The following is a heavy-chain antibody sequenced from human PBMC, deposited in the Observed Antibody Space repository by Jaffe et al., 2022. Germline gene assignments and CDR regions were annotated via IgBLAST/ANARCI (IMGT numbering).Heavy chain of an antibody. J-gene: IGHJ6*03. CDR2: INPNSGGT. V-gene: IGHV1-2*06. Sequence: QVQLVQSGAEVKKPGASVKVSCKASGYTFTGYYMHWVRQAPGQGLEWMGRINPNSGGTNYAQKFQGRVTMTRDTSISTAYMELSRLRSDDTAVYYCARDLGDYGDYGEGGTYYYYYMDVWGKGTTVTVSS. CDR1: GYTFTGYY. CDR3: ARDLGDYGDYGEGGTYYYYYMDV. D-gene: IGHD4-17*01.